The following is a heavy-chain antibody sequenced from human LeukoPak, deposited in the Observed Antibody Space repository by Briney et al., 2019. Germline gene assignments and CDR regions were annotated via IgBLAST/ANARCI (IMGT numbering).Heavy chain of an antibody. Sequence: PGGSLRLSCAASGFTFTNYGMHWVRQAPGKGLEWVALITYDGYYKYYSDSVKGRFTISRDNSKNTLYLQMNSLRAEDTAVYYCARDGIVGSPLFKFDYWGQGTLVTVSS. D-gene: IGHD1-26*01. CDR2: ITYDGYYK. CDR1: GFTFTNYG. J-gene: IGHJ4*02. V-gene: IGHV3-30*03. CDR3: ARDGIVGSPLFKFDY.